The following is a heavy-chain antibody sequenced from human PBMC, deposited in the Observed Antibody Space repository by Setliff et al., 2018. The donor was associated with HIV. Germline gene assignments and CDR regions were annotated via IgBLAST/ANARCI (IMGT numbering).Heavy chain of an antibody. CDR1: GFTFDDYT. CDR3: TKVGYCSSASCYASDY. Sequence: GGSLRLSCAASGFTFDDYTMHWVRQAPGKAPEWVGRIRTKANSYATAYGAAVKGRFTISRDDSKNTAYLQMNSLKTEDTAVYYCTKVGYCSSASCYASDYWGQGTLVTVSS. CDR2: IRTKANSYAT. D-gene: IGHD2-2*01. V-gene: IGHV3-73*01. J-gene: IGHJ4*02.